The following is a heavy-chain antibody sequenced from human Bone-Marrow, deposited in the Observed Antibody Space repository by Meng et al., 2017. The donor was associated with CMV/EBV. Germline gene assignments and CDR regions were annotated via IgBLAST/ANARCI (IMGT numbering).Heavy chain of an antibody. J-gene: IGHJ4*02. V-gene: IGHV4-38-2*02. CDR1: GYSISSGYY. Sequence: SETLSLTCTVSGYSISSGYYWGWVRQPPGKGLEWIGSIYHSGSTYYNPSLKSRVTISVDTSKNQFSLKLSSVTAADTAVYYCARARFDYWGQGTRVTFYS. CDR2: IYHSGST. CDR3: ARARFDY.